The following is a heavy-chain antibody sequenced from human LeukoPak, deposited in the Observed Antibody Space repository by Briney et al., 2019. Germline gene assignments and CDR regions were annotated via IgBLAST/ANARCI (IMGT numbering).Heavy chain of an antibody. Sequence: GGSLRLSCAASGFAFSSSGMHWVRQAPGKGLEWVALISYDGSNKYYADSVKGRFTISRDNSKNTLYLQMNSLRAEDTAVYYCAKDRSSSWTWTIDYWGQGTLVTVSS. D-gene: IGHD6-13*01. CDR2: ISYDGSNK. CDR1: GFAFSSSG. J-gene: IGHJ4*02. CDR3: AKDRSSSWTWTIDY. V-gene: IGHV3-30*18.